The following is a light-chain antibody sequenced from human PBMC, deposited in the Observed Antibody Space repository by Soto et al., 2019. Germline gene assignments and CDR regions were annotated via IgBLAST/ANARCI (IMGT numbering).Light chain of an antibody. V-gene: IGKV3-15*01. CDR1: QSVSIL. J-gene: IGKJ4*01. Sequence: EIVMTHSPATLSVSAWERSTLSFRASQSVSILLAWYQQKPGQAPRLLIHGATTRATGIPDRFSGSGSGTEFTLTISSLQSEDFAVYYCQHYNNWLGTFGGGTRWIS. CDR3: QHYNNWLGT. CDR2: GAT.